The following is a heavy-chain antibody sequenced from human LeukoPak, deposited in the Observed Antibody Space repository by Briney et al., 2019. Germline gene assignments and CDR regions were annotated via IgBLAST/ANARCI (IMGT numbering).Heavy chain of an antibody. Sequence: SETLSLTCTVSNGSISSYHWSWVRQPPGKGLEWIWYILTSGTTNYNPSLKSRLTISVDTSKNQFTLKLSSETAADTAVYYCARLRVSGSYLYYFDYWGQGTLVTVSS. CDR2: ILTSGTT. V-gene: IGHV4-4*09. J-gene: IGHJ4*02. CDR3: ARLRVSGSYLYYFDY. D-gene: IGHD1-26*01. CDR1: NGSISSYH.